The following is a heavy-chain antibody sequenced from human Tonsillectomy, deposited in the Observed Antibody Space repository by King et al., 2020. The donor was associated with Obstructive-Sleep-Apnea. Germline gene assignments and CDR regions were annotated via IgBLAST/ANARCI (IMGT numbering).Heavy chain of an antibody. D-gene: IGHD5-24*01. J-gene: IGHJ3*02. CDR2: IYFDDDK. V-gene: IGHV2-5*02. CDR1: GFSLSANEGG. Sequence: TLKESGPTLVKPTQTLTLTCTFSGFSLSANEGGVGWIRQPPGQALEWLALIYFDDDKRYSPSLKSRLTITKDTSKNQVVLTMTNMDPVDTGTYYCAHRRKEMLTIMGGGFDMWGQGTMVTVSS. CDR3: AHRRKEMLTIMGGGFDM.